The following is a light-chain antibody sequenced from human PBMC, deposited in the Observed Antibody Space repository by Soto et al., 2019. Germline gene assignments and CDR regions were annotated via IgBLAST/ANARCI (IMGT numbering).Light chain of an antibody. Sequence: ENVLTQSPGTLSLSPGDRATLSCRASQRLSRTYIAWYQQQPGQAPRLLIYGASNRATGIPDRFSGSGSGRDFTLTISRLEPEDFAVYYCQQYGGSPPLTFGGGTKVEI. CDR1: QRLSRTY. J-gene: IGKJ4*01. CDR2: GAS. V-gene: IGKV3-20*01. CDR3: QQYGGSPPLT.